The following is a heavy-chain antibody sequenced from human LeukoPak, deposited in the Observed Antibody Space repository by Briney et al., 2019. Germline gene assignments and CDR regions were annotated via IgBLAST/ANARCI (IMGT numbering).Heavy chain of an antibody. Sequence: SETLSLTCTVSGGSISSYYWSWIRQPPGKGLEWIGEINHSGSTNYTPSLKSRVTISVDTSKNQFSLKLSSVTAADTAVYYCARGESSGSSNFDYWGQGTLVTVSS. CDR3: ARGESSGSSNFDY. CDR1: GGSISSYY. V-gene: IGHV4-34*01. CDR2: INHSGST. J-gene: IGHJ4*02. D-gene: IGHD1-26*01.